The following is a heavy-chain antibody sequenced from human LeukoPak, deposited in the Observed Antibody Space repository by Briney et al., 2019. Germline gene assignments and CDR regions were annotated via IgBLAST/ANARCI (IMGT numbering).Heavy chain of an antibody. Sequence: GGSLRLSCAASGFTFSSYAMSWVRQAPGKGLEWVSAFSGSGGSTYYADSVKGRFTISRDNSKNTLYLQMNSLRAKDTAVYYCAKDERGLIAAASFDYWGQGTLVTVSS. CDR3: AKDERGLIAAASFDY. D-gene: IGHD6-13*01. CDR1: GFTFSSYA. J-gene: IGHJ4*02. V-gene: IGHV3-23*01. CDR2: FSGSGGST.